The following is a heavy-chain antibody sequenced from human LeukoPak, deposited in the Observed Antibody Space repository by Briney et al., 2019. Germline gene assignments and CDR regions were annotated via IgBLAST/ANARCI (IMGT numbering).Heavy chain of an antibody. D-gene: IGHD6-19*01. V-gene: IGHV4-61*01. CDR2: IYYSGST. J-gene: IGHJ4*02. Sequence: SETLSLTCTVSGGSVSSGSYYWRWIRQPPGKGLEWLGYIYYSGSTNYNPSLKSRVTISVDMSKNQFSLKLSSVTAADTAVYYCARAPFEGSGWYIYYFDYWGQGTLVTVSS. CDR1: GGSVSSGSYY. CDR3: ARAPFEGSGWYIYYFDY.